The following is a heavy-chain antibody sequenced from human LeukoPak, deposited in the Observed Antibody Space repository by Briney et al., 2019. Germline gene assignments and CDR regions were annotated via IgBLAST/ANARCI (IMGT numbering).Heavy chain of an antibody. J-gene: IGHJ6*02. V-gene: IGHV1-3*01. CDR2: INAGNGST. CDR3: ARSIAAAGGLDV. CDR1: RYTFTSYA. Sequence: ASVKVSCKASRYTFTSYAMHWVRQAPGQRLEWMGWINAGNGSTKYSQKFQGRVTITRDTSASTAYMELSSLRSEDTAVYFCARSIAAAGGLDVWGQGTTVTVSS. D-gene: IGHD6-13*01.